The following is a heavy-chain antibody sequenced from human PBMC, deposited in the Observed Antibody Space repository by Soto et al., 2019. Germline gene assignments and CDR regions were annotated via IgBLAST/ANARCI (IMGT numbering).Heavy chain of an antibody. D-gene: IGHD5-18*01. V-gene: IGHV4-59*01. CDR3: ARVGRYSYGSYWFDP. CDR1: GASISSYN. Sequence: QVQLQKSGPGLVKPSETLSLTCTVAGASISSYNWSGIRQPPLKGLDWIGYIFYSASNDHNPSLRSRITIAVYTSKDQFSLKRISLAAADVDLYDCARVGRYSYGSYWFDPWGQGTLVTVSS. J-gene: IGHJ5*02. CDR2: IFYSASN.